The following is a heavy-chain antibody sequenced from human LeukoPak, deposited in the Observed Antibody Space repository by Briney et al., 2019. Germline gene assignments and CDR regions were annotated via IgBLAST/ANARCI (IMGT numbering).Heavy chain of an antibody. V-gene: IGHV3-15*01. Sequence: GGSPRLSCAASGFTLSNAWTIWVCQAPGKGLEWVCRIKSKTHGGTTDFAASVKGRFTISRDDSKHTLYLQMNSLKTEDTAVYYCTTGPDGDFYFDCWGQGTLVTVSS. CDR2: IKSKTHGGTT. D-gene: IGHD4-17*01. J-gene: IGHJ4*02. CDR3: TTGPDGDFYFDC. CDR1: GFTLSNAW.